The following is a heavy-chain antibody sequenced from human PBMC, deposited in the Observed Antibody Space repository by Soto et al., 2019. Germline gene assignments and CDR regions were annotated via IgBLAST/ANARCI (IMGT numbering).Heavy chain of an antibody. CDR1: GYSFTSYW. V-gene: IGHV5-51*01. J-gene: IGHJ5*02. CDR3: ARMYYDFWSGYYDTPYNWFDP. Sequence: GESLKISCKGSGYSFTSYWIGWVRQMPGKGLEWMGIIYPGDSDTGYSPSFQGQVTISADKSISTAYLQWSSLKASDTAMYYCARMYYDFWSGYYDTPYNWFDPWGQGTLVTVSS. D-gene: IGHD3-3*01. CDR2: IYPGDSDT.